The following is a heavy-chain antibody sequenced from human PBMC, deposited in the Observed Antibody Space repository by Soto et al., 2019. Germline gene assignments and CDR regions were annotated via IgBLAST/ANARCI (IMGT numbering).Heavy chain of an antibody. CDR2: ISWNSGSI. J-gene: IGHJ3*02. Sequence: EVQLVESGGGLVQPARSLRLSCAASGFTFDDYAMHWVRQAPGKGLEWVSGISWNSGSIGYADSVKGRFTISRDNAKNSLYLQMNSLRAEDTALYYCHAWNRRAFDIWGQGTMVTVSS. CDR1: GFTFDDYA. CDR3: HAWNRRAFDI. V-gene: IGHV3-9*01. D-gene: IGHD1-1*01.